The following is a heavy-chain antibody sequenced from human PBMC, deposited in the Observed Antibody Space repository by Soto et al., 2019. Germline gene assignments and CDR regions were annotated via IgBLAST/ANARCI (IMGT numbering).Heavy chain of an antibody. Sequence: SLRLSCAASGFTFDDYAMHWVRQAQGKGLEWVSGISWNSGSIGYADSVKGRFTISRDNAKNSLYLQMNSLRAEDTAVYYCAKEGPFEWEPSGYFDLWGRGTLVTVSS. V-gene: IGHV3-9*01. CDR2: ISWNSGSI. CDR3: AKEGPFEWEPSGYFDL. CDR1: GFTFDDYA. D-gene: IGHD1-26*01. J-gene: IGHJ2*01.